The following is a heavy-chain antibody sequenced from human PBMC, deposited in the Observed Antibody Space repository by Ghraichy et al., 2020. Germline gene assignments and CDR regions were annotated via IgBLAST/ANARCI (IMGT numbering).Heavy chain of an antibody. Sequence: SVKVSCKASGYTFTTYAIHWVRQAPGQRLEWMGWMNAGNGDTKYAQKFQDRVSITRDTYASTVYVELSSLRSEDTAVYYCARYGHYDFWSGYYGPNLRGLDVWGQGTTVTVAS. CDR3: ARYGHYDFWSGYYGPNLRGLDV. CDR1: GYTFTTYA. J-gene: IGHJ6*02. V-gene: IGHV1-3*01. D-gene: IGHD3-3*01. CDR2: MNAGNGDT.